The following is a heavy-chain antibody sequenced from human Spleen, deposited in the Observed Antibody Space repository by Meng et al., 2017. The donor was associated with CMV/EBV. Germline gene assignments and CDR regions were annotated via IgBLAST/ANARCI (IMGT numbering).Heavy chain of an antibody. V-gene: IGHV3-9*01. CDR2: ISWNSGSI. J-gene: IGHJ4*02. D-gene: IGHD3-3*01. CDR3: AKGRGSGYRGGIDY. Sequence: GGSLRLSCTASGFTFSSAMHWVRQAPGKGLEWVSGISWNSGSIGYADSVKGRFTLSRDNAKNSLYLQMNSLRDEDTALYYCAKGRGSGYRGGIDYWGQGALVTVSS. CDR1: GFTFSSA.